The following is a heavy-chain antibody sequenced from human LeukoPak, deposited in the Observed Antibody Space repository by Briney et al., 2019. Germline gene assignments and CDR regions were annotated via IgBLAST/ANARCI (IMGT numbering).Heavy chain of an antibody. V-gene: IGHV4-39*07. J-gene: IGHJ4*02. CDR3: ARVIRYYYDSSGYYLFDY. CDR1: GGSISSSSYY. D-gene: IGHD3-22*01. CDR2: IYYSGST. Sequence: RSSETLSLTCTVSGGSISSSSYYWGWIRQPPGKGLEWIGSIYYSGSTYYNPSLKSRVTISVDTSKNQFSLKLSSVTAADTAVYYCARVIRYYYDSSGYYLFDYWGQGTLVTVSS.